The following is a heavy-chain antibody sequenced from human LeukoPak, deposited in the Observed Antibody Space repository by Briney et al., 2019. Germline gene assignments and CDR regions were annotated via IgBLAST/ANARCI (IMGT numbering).Heavy chain of an antibody. Sequence: SVKVSCKASGGTFSSYAISWVRQAPGQGLEWMGGIIPIFGTANYAQKFQGRVTITADESTSTAYMELSSLRSEDTAVYYCAREGPSITMVRGVIMNWFDPWGQGTLVTVSS. J-gene: IGHJ5*02. CDR3: AREGPSITMVRGVIMNWFDP. CDR1: GGTFSSYA. V-gene: IGHV1-69*13. D-gene: IGHD3-10*01. CDR2: IIPIFGTA.